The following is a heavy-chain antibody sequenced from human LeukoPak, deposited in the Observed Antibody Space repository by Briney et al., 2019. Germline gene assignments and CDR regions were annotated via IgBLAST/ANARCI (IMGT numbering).Heavy chain of an antibody. CDR3: ARGPLGSGWYGDWFDP. V-gene: IGHV1-8*01. J-gene: IGHJ5*02. Sequence: ASVKVSCKASGYTFTSYDINWVRQATGQGLEWMGWMNPNSGNTGYAQKFQGRVTMTRNTSISTAYMELSSLRSEDTAVYYCARGPLGSGWYGDWFDPWGQGTLVTVSS. D-gene: IGHD6-19*01. CDR2: MNPNSGNT. CDR1: GYTFTSYD.